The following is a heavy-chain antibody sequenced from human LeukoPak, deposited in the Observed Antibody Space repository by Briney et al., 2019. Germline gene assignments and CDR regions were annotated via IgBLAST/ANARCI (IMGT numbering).Heavy chain of an antibody. CDR3: AIDQPVAGVSNFDS. Sequence: ASVKVSCKASGYTFTRYAMNWLRQAPGQGLEWMGWINPNTGNPTYAQAFTGRLVFSLGTSVSTAYLQISSLNTEDTAVYYCAIDQPVAGVSNFDSWGQGTLVTVSS. D-gene: IGHD6-19*01. V-gene: IGHV7-4-1*02. J-gene: IGHJ4*02. CDR1: GYTFTRYA. CDR2: INPNTGNP.